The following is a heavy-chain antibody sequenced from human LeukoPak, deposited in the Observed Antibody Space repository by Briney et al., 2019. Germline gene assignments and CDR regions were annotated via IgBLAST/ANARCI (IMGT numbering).Heavy chain of an antibody. J-gene: IGHJ3*02. V-gene: IGHV3-66*04. CDR3: ARHQGGWITGGFDI. D-gene: IGHD2-2*03. CDR1: GFTVSSNY. CDR2: IYSDGDT. Sequence: GVSLRLSCAASGFTVSSNYMNWVRQAPGKGLEWVSIIYSDGDTYYTDSVKGRFTISRDNSKNTLYLQMNSLRAEDTAVYYCARHQGGWITGGFDIWGQGTLVTVSS.